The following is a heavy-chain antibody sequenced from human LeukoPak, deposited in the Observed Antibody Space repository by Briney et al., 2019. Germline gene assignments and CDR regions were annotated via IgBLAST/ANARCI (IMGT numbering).Heavy chain of an antibody. Sequence: GGSLRLSCAASGFTLSSYSMNWVRQAPGKGLEWVSSISSSSSYIYYADSVKGRFTISRDNAKNSLYLQMNSLRAEDTAVYYCATGQQLGAFDIWGQGTMVTVSS. V-gene: IGHV3-21*01. CDR1: GFTLSSYS. CDR3: ATGQQLGAFDI. J-gene: IGHJ3*02. D-gene: IGHD6-13*01. CDR2: ISSSSSYI.